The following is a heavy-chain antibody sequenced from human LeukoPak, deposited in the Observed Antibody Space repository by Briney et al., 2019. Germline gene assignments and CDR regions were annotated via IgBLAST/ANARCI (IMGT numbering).Heavy chain of an antibody. J-gene: IGHJ5*02. CDR2: ISSSSSYI. CDR3: ARAPYYYGSGTLWFDP. D-gene: IGHD3-10*01. CDR1: GFTFSSYS. V-gene: IGHV3-21*01. Sequence: GGSLRLSCAASGFTFSSYSMNWVRQAPGKGLEWVSSISSSSSYIYYADSVKGRFTTSRDNAKNSLYLQMNSLRAEDTAVYYCARAPYYYGSGTLWFDPWGQGTLVTVSS.